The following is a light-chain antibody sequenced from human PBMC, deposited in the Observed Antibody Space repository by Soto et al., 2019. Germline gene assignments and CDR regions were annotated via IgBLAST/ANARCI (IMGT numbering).Light chain of an antibody. J-gene: IGKJ1*01. CDR2: GAS. CDR1: QSVSSSY. Sequence: EIVLTQSPGTLSLSPGERATISCRASQSVSSSYLAWYQQKPGQAPRLLIYGASSRATGIPDRFSGSGSGTDFTLTISRLEPEDFAVYYCQQYGSSPWTFGHGTKVDIK. V-gene: IGKV3-20*01. CDR3: QQYGSSPWT.